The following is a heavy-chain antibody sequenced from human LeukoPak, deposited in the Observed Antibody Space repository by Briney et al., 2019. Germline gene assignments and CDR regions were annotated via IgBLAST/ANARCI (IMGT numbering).Heavy chain of an antibody. CDR1: GFTFSSYW. CDR3: AREWEGCSTTDCPFDY. D-gene: IGHD2-2*01. V-gene: IGHV3-20*04. Sequence: PGGSLRLSCAASGFTFSSYWMSWVRQLPGKRLEWVSGINWNGDDTGYADSVKGRFTISRDNAKNSLYLEMSSLRAEDTALYYCAREWEGCSTTDCPFDYWGQGTLVTVSS. CDR2: INWNGDDT. J-gene: IGHJ4*02.